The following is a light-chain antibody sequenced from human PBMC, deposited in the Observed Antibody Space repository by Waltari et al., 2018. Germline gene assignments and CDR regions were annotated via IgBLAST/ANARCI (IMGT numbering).Light chain of an antibody. V-gene: IGLV1-40*01. CDR3: QSYDTNLVV. CDR1: SSNIGAGYD. Sequence: PRSLHRAPGQRVTISCTGSSSNIGAGYDVHWYQQLPGTAPKLLIYGNNNRPSGVPDRFSGSKSGTSASLAITGLQAEDEASYYCQSYDTNLVVFGGGTKLTVL. J-gene: IGLJ2*01. CDR2: GNN.